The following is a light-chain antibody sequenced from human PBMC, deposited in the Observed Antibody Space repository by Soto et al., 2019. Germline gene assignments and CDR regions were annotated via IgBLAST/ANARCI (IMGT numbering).Light chain of an antibody. CDR2: DTS. CDR3: QQCCSSQFT. Sequence: EIVLMQSPGTLSLSPGEGATLSCRASQSVNSNYLAWYQQKPGQAPTVLIFDTSRRATGVPDRFSGSGSGTDFTLTISRLEPDDFAVYYCQQCCSSQFTFGPGTKVDIK. V-gene: IGKV3-20*01. J-gene: IGKJ3*01. CDR1: QSVNSNY.